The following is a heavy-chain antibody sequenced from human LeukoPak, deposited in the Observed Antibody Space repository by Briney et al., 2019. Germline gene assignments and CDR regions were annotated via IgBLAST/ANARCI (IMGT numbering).Heavy chain of an antibody. D-gene: IGHD3-10*01. CDR3: ARTSVLLWFGELGGYDAFDI. J-gene: IGHJ3*02. CDR1: GGFFSGYY. V-gene: IGHV4-34*01. CDR2: INHSGST. Sequence: SETLSLTCAVYGGFFSGYYWSWIRQPPGKGLEWIGEINHSGSTNYNPSLKSRVTISVDTSKNQFSLKLSSVTAADTAVYYCARTSVLLWFGELGGYDAFDIWGQGTMVTVSS.